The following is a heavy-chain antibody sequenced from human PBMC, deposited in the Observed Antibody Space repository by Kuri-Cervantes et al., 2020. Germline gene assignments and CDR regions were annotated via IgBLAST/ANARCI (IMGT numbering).Heavy chain of an antibody. CDR2: IKEDGSQR. J-gene: IGHJ4*02. V-gene: IGHV3-7*01. CDR3: AADKGYFAFDY. Sequence: GGSLRLSCAASGFTFSSYGMHWVRQAPGKGLEWVAQIKEDGSQRYYVESLKGRFTISRDNAKNSLFLQISSLRVEDTAVYYCAADKGYFAFDYWGQGTLVTVSS. D-gene: IGHD1-26*01. CDR1: GFTFSSYG.